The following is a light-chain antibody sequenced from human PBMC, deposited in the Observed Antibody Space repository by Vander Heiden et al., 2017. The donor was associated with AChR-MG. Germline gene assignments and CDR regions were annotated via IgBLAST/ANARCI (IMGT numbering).Light chain of an antibody. J-gene: IGLJ3*02. Sequence: QSMLTQPPSASGTPGQRVTISCSGSSSNIGRNTVNRYQQLPGTAPKVLIYSNNQRPSGVPDRFSGSKSGTSASLAISGLQSEDEADYYCAAWDDSLNGQWVFGGGTKLTVL. CDR2: SNN. CDR1: SSNIGRNT. CDR3: AAWDDSLNGQWV. V-gene: IGLV1-44*01.